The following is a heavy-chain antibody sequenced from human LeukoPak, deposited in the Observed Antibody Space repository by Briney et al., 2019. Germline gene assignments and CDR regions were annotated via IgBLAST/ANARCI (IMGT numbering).Heavy chain of an antibody. Sequence: GGSLRLSCAASGFTFSDYYMSWIRQAPGKGLEWVSYISSSGSTIYYADSVKGLFTISRDNAKNSLYLQMNSLRAEDTAVYYCARAGVEMATIIDYWGQGTLVTVSS. V-gene: IGHV3-11*01. J-gene: IGHJ4*02. CDR1: GFTFSDYY. CDR2: ISSSGSTI. D-gene: IGHD5-24*01. CDR3: ARAGVEMATIIDY.